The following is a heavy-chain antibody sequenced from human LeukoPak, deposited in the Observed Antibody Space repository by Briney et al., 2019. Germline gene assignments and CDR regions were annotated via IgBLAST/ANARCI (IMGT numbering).Heavy chain of an antibody. CDR1: GFTFDDYD. V-gene: IGHV3-9*03. CDR3: AKSAQQYYYYYMDV. D-gene: IGHD1-1*01. Sequence: GGSLRLSCAASGFTFDDYDMHWVRQAPGKGLEWVSGTSWNTGSIGYADSVKGRFTISRDNAKNTLYLQMNSLRAEDMALYYCAKSAQQYYYYYMDVWGKGTMVTVSS. CDR2: TSWNTGSI. J-gene: IGHJ6*03.